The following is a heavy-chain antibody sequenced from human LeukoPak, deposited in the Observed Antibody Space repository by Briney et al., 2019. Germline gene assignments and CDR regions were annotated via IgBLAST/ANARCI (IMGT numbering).Heavy chain of an antibody. D-gene: IGHD3-22*01. Sequence: GGSLRLSCVASGLSVSTNYMNWVRQAPGKGPEWVSVLYDSNENFYLAAVEGRFFISRDSPTNTLYLQMNSLRPEDTAVYYCARGLSGHSIFGSRLSDYWGRGTLVTVSS. CDR3: ARGLSGHSIFGSRLSDY. V-gene: IGHV3-53*05. J-gene: IGHJ4*02. CDR2: LYDSNEN. CDR1: GLSVSTNY.